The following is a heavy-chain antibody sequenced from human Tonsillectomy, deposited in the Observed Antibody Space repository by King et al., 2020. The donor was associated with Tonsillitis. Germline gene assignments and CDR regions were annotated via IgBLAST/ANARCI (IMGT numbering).Heavy chain of an antibody. D-gene: IGHD5-24*01. V-gene: IGHV5-51*01. J-gene: IGHJ3*02. Sequence: QLVQSGAEVKKPGESLKISCKGSGYSFPNYWIGWVRQMPGTGLEWMGIISPGDSDTTYSPSFQGQVTISADKSISTAYLQWNSLKASDTAMYYCARRGAGYNYAFDIWGQGTMVTVSS. CDR3: ARRGAGYNYAFDI. CDR1: GYSFPNYW. CDR2: ISPGDSDT.